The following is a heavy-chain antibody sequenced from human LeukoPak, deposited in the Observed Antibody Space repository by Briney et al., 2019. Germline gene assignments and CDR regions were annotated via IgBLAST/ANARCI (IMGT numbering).Heavy chain of an antibody. CDR2: INPTGGST. Sequence: GASVKVSCKASGYTFPSYFMHRVRQAPGQGLEWMGIINPTGGSTTYAQKFQGRVTMTRDTSTSTVYMELSSLRSDDTAVYYCARTAARRFGYWGQGTLVTVSS. CDR3: ARTAARRFGY. V-gene: IGHV1-46*01. D-gene: IGHD6-6*01. CDR1: GYTFPSYF. J-gene: IGHJ4*02.